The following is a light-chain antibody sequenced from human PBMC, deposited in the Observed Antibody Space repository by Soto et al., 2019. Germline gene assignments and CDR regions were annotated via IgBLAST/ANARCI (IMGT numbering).Light chain of an antibody. Sequence: EIVLTQSPGTLSLSPGERATLSCRTSQSVSSSYLAWYQHKPGQAPRLLIYGASNRATGIPDRFSGSGSGTDFTLTISRLEPEDFAVYYCQRYGSSPCTLGQGTKLEIK. V-gene: IGKV3-20*01. CDR1: QSVSSSY. CDR3: QRYGSSPCT. CDR2: GAS. J-gene: IGKJ2*02.